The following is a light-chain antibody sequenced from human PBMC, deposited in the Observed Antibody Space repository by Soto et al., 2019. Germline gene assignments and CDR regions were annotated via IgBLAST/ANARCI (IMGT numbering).Light chain of an antibody. V-gene: IGLV2-14*01. CDR3: SSYTSSSTPYV. CDR2: DVT. J-gene: IGLJ1*01. CDR1: SSDVGGYNY. Sequence: QSALTHPASVSGSPGQSITIPCTGTSSDVGGYNYVSWYQQHPVKAPKLMIYDVTNRPSGVSDRFSGSKSGNTASLTISGLQAEDEADYYCSSYTSSSTPYVFGTGTKVTVL.